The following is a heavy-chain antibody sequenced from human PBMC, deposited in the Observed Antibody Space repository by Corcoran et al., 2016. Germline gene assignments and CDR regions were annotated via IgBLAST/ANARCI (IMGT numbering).Heavy chain of an antibody. CDR2: VFPDDSDT. D-gene: IGHD3-16*01. Sequence: EVQLVQSGAEVKKSGESLKISCQGSGYNFPNYWIGWVRQMPGKGLEWMGIVFPDDSDTRYSPSFQGQVTISADKSSSTAYLQWSSLKASDSAMYYCARHFGAVITGSLRGAFDIWGQGTMIIVSS. J-gene: IGHJ3*02. V-gene: IGHV5-51*01. CDR3: ARHFGAVITGSLRGAFDI. CDR1: GYNFPNYW.